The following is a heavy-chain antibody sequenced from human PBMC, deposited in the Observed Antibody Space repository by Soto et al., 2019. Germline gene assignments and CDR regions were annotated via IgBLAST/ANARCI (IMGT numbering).Heavy chain of an antibody. V-gene: IGHV1-69*08. J-gene: IGHJ5*02. Sequence: QVQLVQSGAEVKKPGSSVKVSCKASGGTFSSYTISWVRQAPGQGLEWMGRIIPILGIANYAQKFQGRVTSTADKSTSTAYMELSSLRSEDTAVYYCAREIAAAGISWFEPWGQGTLVTVSS. D-gene: IGHD6-13*01. CDR2: IIPILGIA. CDR1: GGTFSSYT. CDR3: AREIAAAGISWFEP.